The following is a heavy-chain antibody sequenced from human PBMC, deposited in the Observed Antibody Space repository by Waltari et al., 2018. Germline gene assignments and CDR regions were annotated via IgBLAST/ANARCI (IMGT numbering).Heavy chain of an antibody. Sequence: QVQLQESGPGLVRPSQTLSLTCTVSGGSISSHYWSWIRRPPGKGLEWIGYIYYSGSTNYNPSLKSRVTISVDTSKNQFSLKLSSVTAADTAVYYCARLYSGSYYYYYGMDVWGQGTTVTVSS. CDR1: GGSISSHY. D-gene: IGHD1-26*01. CDR2: IYYSGST. V-gene: IGHV4-59*11. J-gene: IGHJ6*02. CDR3: ARLYSGSYYYYYGMDV.